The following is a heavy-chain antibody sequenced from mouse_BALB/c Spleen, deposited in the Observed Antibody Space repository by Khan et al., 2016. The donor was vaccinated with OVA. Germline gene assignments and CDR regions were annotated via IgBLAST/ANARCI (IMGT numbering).Heavy chain of an antibody. CDR3: ARDGNYTYYAVDY. D-gene: IGHD2-1*01. V-gene: IGHV1S81*02. J-gene: IGHJ4*01. CDR2: INPSNGRT. Sequence: QVQLKESGAELVKPGASVKLSCKASGYTFTSYWMHWVKQRPGQGLEWIGEINPSNGRTNYNEKFKSKATLTVDKSSSTAYMQLSSLTSEDSAVYYCARDGNYTYYAVDYWGQGTSVTVSS. CDR1: GYTFTSYW.